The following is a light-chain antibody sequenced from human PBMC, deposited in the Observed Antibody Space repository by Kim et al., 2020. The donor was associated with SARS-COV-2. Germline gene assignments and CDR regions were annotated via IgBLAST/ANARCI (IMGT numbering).Light chain of an antibody. CDR2: EDT. V-gene: IGLV2-23*01. CDR3: CSYAGSSTYV. Sequence: GQSVSVSGTETSSDVGGYDLVSWYQQHPGKAPKLIIYEDTKRPSGVSNRFSGSKSGNTASLTISGLQAEDEAEYHCCSYAGSSTYVFGTGTKVTVL. CDR1: SSDVGGYDL. J-gene: IGLJ1*01.